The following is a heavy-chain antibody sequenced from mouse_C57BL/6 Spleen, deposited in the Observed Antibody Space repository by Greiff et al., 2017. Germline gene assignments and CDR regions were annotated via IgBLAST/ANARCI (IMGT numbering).Heavy chain of an antibody. CDR2: IRSKSNNYAT. CDR1: GFSFNTYA. CDR3: VRHTLYSSGFDY. V-gene: IGHV10-1*01. J-gene: IGHJ2*01. Sequence: EVQLVESGGGLVQPKGSLKLSCAASGFSFNTYAMNWVRQAPGKGLEWVARIRSKSNNYATYYADSVKDRFTISRDDSESMLYLQMNNLKTEDTAMYYCVRHTLYSSGFDYWGQGTTLTVSS. D-gene: IGHD3-2*02.